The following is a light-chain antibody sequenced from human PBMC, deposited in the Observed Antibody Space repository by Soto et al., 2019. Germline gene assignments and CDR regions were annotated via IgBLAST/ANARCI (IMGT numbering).Light chain of an antibody. CDR3: HQYGSSPPYT. V-gene: IGKV3-20*01. CDR2: GAS. J-gene: IGKJ2*01. Sequence: EIVLTQSPGTLSLSPGERATLSCRASQSVSSSYLAWYQHKPGQAPRLLIYGASNRATGIPDRFSGSGSGTDFTLTISRLAPEDFAVYYCHQYGSSPPYTFGQGTKLEIK. CDR1: QSVSSSY.